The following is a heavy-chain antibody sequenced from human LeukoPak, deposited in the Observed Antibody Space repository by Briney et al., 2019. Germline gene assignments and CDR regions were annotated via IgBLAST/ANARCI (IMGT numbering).Heavy chain of an antibody. V-gene: IGHV4-34*01. J-gene: IGHJ6*02. CDR2: INHSGST. D-gene: IGHD1-26*01. Sequence: PSETLSLTCAVYGGSFSGYYWSWIRQPPGNGLEWIGEINHSGSTNYNPSLKSRVTISVDTSKNQFSLKLSSVTAADTAVYYCATRKHGRGMDVWGQGTTVTVSS. CDR3: ATRKHGRGMDV. CDR1: GGSFSGYY.